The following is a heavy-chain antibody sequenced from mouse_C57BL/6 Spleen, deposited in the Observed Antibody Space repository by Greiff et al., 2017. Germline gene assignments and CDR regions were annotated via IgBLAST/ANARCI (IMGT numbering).Heavy chain of an antibody. Sequence: EVQLQQSGPELVKPGASVKISCKASGYTFTDYYMNWVKQSHGKSLEWIGDINPNNGGTSYNQKFKGKATLTVDKSSSTAYMELRSLTSEDSAVYYCARSDGDYGNYVRAMDYWGQGTSVTVSS. V-gene: IGHV1-26*01. CDR2: INPNNGGT. CDR1: GYTFTDYY. D-gene: IGHD2-1*01. J-gene: IGHJ4*01. CDR3: ARSDGDYGNYVRAMDY.